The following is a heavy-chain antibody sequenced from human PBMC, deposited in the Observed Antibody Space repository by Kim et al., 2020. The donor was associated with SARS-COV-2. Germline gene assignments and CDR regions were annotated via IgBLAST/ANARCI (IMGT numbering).Heavy chain of an antibody. CDR3: VKDRTHNSGWRYFDK. D-gene: IGHD5-12*01. V-gene: IGHV3-30*02. J-gene: IGHJ4*02. Sequence: ADSVKGRFTVSRDNVNNTLSLQMSSLRGEDTAVYYCVKDRTHNSGWRYFDKWGQGALVAVS.